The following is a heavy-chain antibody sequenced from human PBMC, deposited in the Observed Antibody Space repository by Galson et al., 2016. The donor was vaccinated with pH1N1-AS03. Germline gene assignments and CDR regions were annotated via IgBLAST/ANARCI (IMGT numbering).Heavy chain of an antibody. CDR1: GFTFSAYW. J-gene: IGHJ4*02. D-gene: IGHD3-10*01. V-gene: IGHV3-7*01. CDR2: IKEDGSEK. CDR3: VRNSRSFDY. Sequence: LRLSCAASGFTFSAYWMTWVRQASGKGLEWVANIKEDGSEKNYVDSVKGRFTISRDNARNSLYLQMTSLRSEDTAVYFCVRNSRSFDYWGQGTLVTVSS.